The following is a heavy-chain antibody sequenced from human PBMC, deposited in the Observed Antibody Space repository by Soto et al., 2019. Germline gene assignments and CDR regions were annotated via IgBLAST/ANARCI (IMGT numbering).Heavy chain of an antibody. D-gene: IGHD1-7*01. CDR1: SGSISSSNW. Sequence: QVQLQESGPGLVKPSGTLSLTCAVSSGSISSSNWWSWVRQPPGKGLEWIGEIYHSGSTNYNPSLTSRVTLSVDKSKNQCSLKLGSVTAADTAVYYCARVSELRRSPDFDYWGQGTLVTVSS. J-gene: IGHJ4*02. V-gene: IGHV4-4*02. CDR2: IYHSGST. CDR3: ARVSELRRSPDFDY.